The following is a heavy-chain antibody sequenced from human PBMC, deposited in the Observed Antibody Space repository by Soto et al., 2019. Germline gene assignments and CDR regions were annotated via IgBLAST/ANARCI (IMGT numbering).Heavy chain of an antibody. Sequence: PSETLSLTCTVSGGSISYYYWSWIRQPAGKELEWIGRIYTNGSTNYNPSLKSRVTMSLDMSRNQFSLKLNSVTAADTAVYYCARGPHFYSSGWYGSPLDYWGQGTLVTVS. D-gene: IGHD6-19*01. CDR2: IYTNGST. J-gene: IGHJ4*02. CDR3: ARGPHFYSSGWYGSPLDY. V-gene: IGHV4-4*07. CDR1: GGSISYYY.